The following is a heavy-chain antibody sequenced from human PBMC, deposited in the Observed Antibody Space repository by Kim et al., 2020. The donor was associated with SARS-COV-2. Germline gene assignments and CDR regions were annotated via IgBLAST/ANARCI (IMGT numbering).Heavy chain of an antibody. D-gene: IGHD3-10*01. V-gene: IGHV1-69*04. Sequence: SVKVSCKASGGTFSSYAISWVRQAPGQGLEWMGRIIPILGIANYAQKFQGRVTITADKSTSTAYMELSSLRSEDTAVYYCARDERDYGSGTFWSDYWGQGTLVTVSS. CDR3: ARDERDYGSGTFWSDY. J-gene: IGHJ4*02. CDR1: GGTFSSYA. CDR2: IIPILGIA.